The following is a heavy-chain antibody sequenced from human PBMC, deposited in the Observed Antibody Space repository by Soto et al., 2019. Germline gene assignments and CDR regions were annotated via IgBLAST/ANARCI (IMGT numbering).Heavy chain of an antibody. V-gene: IGHV3-23*01. CDR1: GFTFSDNA. J-gene: IGHJ6*02. Sequence: EVQLLESGGGLVQPGGSLRLSCGASGFTFSDNAMTWVLQAPGKGLEWVSSISDDGDSTYYADSVKGRFAVSRDNSKNTLFLHMNSLGAEDTAVYYCAKSLSTAVNYGLDVWGQGTSVTVSS. CDR3: AKSLSTAVNYGLDV. D-gene: IGHD2-2*01. CDR2: ISDDGDST.